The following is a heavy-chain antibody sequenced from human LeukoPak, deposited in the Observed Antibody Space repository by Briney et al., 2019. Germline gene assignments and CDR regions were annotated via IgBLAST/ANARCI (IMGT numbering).Heavy chain of an antibody. D-gene: IGHD4-17*01. CDR1: GFTFSSYG. Sequence: GGSLRLSCAASGFTFSSYGMHWVRQAPGKGLEWVAVISYDGSNKYYADSVKGRFTISRDNSKNTLYLQMNSLRAEDTAVYYCANQRGPDYGDSSFDYWGQGTLVTVSS. V-gene: IGHV3-30*18. CDR2: ISYDGSNK. J-gene: IGHJ4*02. CDR3: ANQRGPDYGDSSFDY.